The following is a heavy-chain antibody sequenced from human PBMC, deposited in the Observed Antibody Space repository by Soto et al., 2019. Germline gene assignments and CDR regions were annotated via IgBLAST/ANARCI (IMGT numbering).Heavy chain of an antibody. J-gene: IGHJ4*02. Sequence: QVQLQESGPGLVKPSETLSLTCTVSGGSIKNGDNYWSWIRQFAGNGLEWIGYIYNNGATYYNPALKSGLTISVDTSTDQFSLYLSSVPAADTALYYCARVTREYGDSRFDYWGQGSLVPVSS. D-gene: IGHD2-21*02. CDR2: IYNNGAT. CDR3: ARVTREYGDSRFDY. V-gene: IGHV4-31*03. CDR1: GGSIKNGDNY.